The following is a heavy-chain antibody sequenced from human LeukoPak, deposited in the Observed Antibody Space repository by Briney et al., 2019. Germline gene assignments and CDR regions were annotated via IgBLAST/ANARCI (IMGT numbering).Heavy chain of an antibody. CDR3: ASSGDSGYDFEDERSLSFDY. J-gene: IGHJ4*02. CDR2: IYYSGST. V-gene: IGHV4-59*01. D-gene: IGHD5-12*01. Sequence: SETLSLTCTVSGGSISSYYWSWIRQPPGKGLEWIGYIYYSGSTNYNPSLKSRVTISVDTSKNQFSLKLSSVTAADTAVYYCASSGDSGYDFEDERSLSFDYWGQGTLVTVSS. CDR1: GGSISSYY.